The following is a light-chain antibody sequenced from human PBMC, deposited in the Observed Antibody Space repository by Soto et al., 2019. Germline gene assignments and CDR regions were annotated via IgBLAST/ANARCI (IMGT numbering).Light chain of an antibody. Sequence: QSALTQPASVSGSPGQSITISCTGTSSDVGVYTYVSWYQQHPDKAPKLIIYETRNRPSGVSDRFSASKSANTASLTISGLQAEDEADYYCSSYTRGSPLDGVFGTGTKLTVL. CDR1: SSDVGVYTY. V-gene: IGLV2-14*01. CDR2: ETR. J-gene: IGLJ1*01. CDR3: SSYTRGSPLDGV.